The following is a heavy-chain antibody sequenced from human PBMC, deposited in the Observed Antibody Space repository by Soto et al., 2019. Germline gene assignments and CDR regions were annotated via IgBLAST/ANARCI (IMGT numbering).Heavy chain of an antibody. CDR1: GGSISSYS. Sequence: QVQLQESGPGLLRPSETLSLNCTVSGGSISSYSWSWIRQSPGKGLEWIGYIYYDGSTDYNPSIKSRVTISVDTSQNQLSLKLSSVTAADTAVYYCARLIDRDWFDPWGQGTLVTVSS. CDR2: IYYDGST. D-gene: IGHD3-22*01. V-gene: IGHV4-59*08. CDR3: ARLIDRDWFDP. J-gene: IGHJ5*02.